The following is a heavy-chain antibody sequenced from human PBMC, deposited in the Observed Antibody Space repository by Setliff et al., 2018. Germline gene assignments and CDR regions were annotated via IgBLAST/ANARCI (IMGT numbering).Heavy chain of an antibody. J-gene: IGHJ6*02. CDR1: GFAFNTYW. V-gene: IGHV3-74*01. Sequence: LSLTCAASGFAFNTYWMHWVRQVPGKGLVWVARINGDGSVANYADAVKGRFTISRDNAKNTLSLQMNTLKAEDTAVYYCTRDIVVFTDIDYYYSGMDVWGQGTAVTVS. D-gene: IGHD2-21*01. CDR2: INGDGSVA. CDR3: TRDIVVFTDIDYYYSGMDV.